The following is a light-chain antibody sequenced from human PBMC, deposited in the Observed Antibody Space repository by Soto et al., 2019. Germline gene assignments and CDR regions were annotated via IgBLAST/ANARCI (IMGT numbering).Light chain of an antibody. V-gene: IGKV1D-16*01. J-gene: IGKJ4*01. CDR2: GAS. CDR1: QFISNW. CDR3: QQYNSYPLT. Sequence: DIQMTQSPSSLSASVGDRVTITCRASQFISNWLAWYRQKPETAPKSLIFGASTLQSGVPSRFSGSGFGTYFTLTINGLQPEDFATYFCQQYNSYPLTFGGGTKVEI.